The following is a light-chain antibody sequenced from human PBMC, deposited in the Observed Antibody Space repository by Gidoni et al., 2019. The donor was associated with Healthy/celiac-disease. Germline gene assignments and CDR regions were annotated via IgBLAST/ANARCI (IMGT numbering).Light chain of an antibody. Sequence: IQMPQSPSSLSASVVDRVTITCRASQGISNYLAWYQQKPGKVPKLLIYAASTLQSGVPSRFSGSGSGTDFTLTISSLQPEDVATYYWQKYNRAPRTFGQGTKVEIK. V-gene: IGKV1-27*01. CDR1: QGISNY. CDR3: QKYNRAPRT. J-gene: IGKJ1*01. CDR2: AAS.